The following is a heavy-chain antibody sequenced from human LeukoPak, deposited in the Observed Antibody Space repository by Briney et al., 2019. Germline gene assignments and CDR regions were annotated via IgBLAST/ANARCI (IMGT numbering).Heavy chain of an antibody. V-gene: IGHV4-59*01. D-gene: IGHD3-3*01. Sequence: SETLSLTCTVSGGSISTYYWNWIRQPPGKGLEWIGYIYYSGTTNYNPSLKSRVTISVDTSKNQVSLKLNSVTAADTAVYYCARVLQNYYHLDVWGKGTTVTVSS. CDR2: IYYSGTT. J-gene: IGHJ6*03. CDR1: GGSISTYY. CDR3: ARVLQNYYHLDV.